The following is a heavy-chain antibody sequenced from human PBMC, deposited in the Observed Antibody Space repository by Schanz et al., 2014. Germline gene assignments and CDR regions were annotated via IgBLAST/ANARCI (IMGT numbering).Heavy chain of an antibody. J-gene: IGHJ6*02. CDR2: ISYDGSHK. CDR1: GFTFSNFA. D-gene: IGHD3-22*01. Sequence: QVQLVESGGGVVQPGRSLRLSCAASGFTFSNFAIHWVRQAPGKGLEWVAVISYDGSHKDYADSVKGRFTISRDNSKNTVYLQMNSLRAEDTALYYCARARGSAVGYQYYGMDVWGQGTTVTVSS. V-gene: IGHV3-30*04. CDR3: ARARGSAVGYQYYGMDV.